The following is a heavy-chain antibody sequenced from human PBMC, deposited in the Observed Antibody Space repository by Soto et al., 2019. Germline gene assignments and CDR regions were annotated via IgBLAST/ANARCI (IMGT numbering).Heavy chain of an antibody. CDR1: VGTFSSFA. J-gene: IGHJ6*02. CDR3: ARGNALDI. V-gene: IGHV1-69*13. Sequence: SVKVSCKASVGTFSSFAIDWVRQAPGQGPEWMGGTIPILGTANYAQKFQGRVKIIADETTNKDYVELTSLRSEDTDVYYCARGNALDIWGQGTTVTVSS. CDR2: TIPILGTA.